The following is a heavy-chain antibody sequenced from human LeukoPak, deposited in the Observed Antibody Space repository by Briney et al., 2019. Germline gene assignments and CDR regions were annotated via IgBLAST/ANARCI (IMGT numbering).Heavy chain of an antibody. Sequence: VKVSCKASGGTFSSYAISWVRQAPGQGLEWMGGIIPIFGTANYAQKFQGRVTITADESTSTAYMELSSLRSEDTAVYYCARVLYYYDKAFDYWGQGTLVTVSS. CDR1: GGTFSSYA. CDR2: IIPIFGTA. V-gene: IGHV1-69*13. J-gene: IGHJ4*02. CDR3: ARVLYYYDKAFDY. D-gene: IGHD3-22*01.